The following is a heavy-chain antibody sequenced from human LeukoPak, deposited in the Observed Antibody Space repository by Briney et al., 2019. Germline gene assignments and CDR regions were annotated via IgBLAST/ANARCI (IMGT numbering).Heavy chain of an antibody. CDR1: GGTFSSYA. Sequence: SVKVSCKASGGTFSSYAISWVRQAPGQGLEWMGGIIPIFGTANYAQKFQGRVTITADESTSTAYMELSSLRSEDTAVYYCASDDYGHYRDLYYFDYWGQGTLVTVSS. D-gene: IGHD4-17*01. V-gene: IGHV1-69*13. CDR3: ASDDYGHYRDLYYFDY. J-gene: IGHJ4*02. CDR2: IIPIFGTA.